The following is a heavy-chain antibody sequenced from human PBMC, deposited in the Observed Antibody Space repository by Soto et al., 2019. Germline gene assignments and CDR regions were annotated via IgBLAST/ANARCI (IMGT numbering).Heavy chain of an antibody. V-gene: IGHV1-18*01. CDR2: ISTHNGDR. Sequence: QVQLVQSGGEVRKPGASVKVSCKASGYIFTSYGINWVRQAPGQGLEWMGWISTHNGDRKYAPKLQDRVTMTTDTSTSTAYMELRSLTSDDTAVYYCARDQVFEDSRGNLLGYWGQGTLVTVSS. J-gene: IGHJ4*02. CDR1: GYIFTSYG. CDR3: ARDQVFEDSRGNLLGY. D-gene: IGHD3-22*01.